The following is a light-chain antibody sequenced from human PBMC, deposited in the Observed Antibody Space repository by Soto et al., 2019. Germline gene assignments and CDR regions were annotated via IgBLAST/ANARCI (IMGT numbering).Light chain of an antibody. CDR3: QQTYSTSPFN. V-gene: IGKV1-39*01. CDR1: HSFSRF. Sequence: EIELTQSPSSLSASVVDRVTITCRTSHSFSRFLNWYQQKPGQAPKLLIYAASTLQTGVPSRFSGGRYGTAFTLTISRLQPHDFAPYYCQQTYSTSPFNFGTETTVDVK. CDR2: AAS. J-gene: IGKJ3*01.